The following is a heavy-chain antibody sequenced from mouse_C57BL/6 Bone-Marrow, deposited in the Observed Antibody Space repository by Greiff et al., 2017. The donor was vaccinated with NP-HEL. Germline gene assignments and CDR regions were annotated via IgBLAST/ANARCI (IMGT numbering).Heavy chain of an antibody. J-gene: IGHJ4*01. CDR3: ARYTTVASGAMDY. Sequence: QVQLQQPGAELVKPGASVKLSCKASGYTFTSYWMHWVKQRPGQGLEWIGMIHPNSGSTNYNEKFKSKATLTVDKSSSTAYMQLSSLTSEDSAVYYCARYTTVASGAMDYWGQGTSVTVSS. V-gene: IGHV1-64*01. CDR1: GYTFTSYW. D-gene: IGHD1-1*01. CDR2: IHPNSGST.